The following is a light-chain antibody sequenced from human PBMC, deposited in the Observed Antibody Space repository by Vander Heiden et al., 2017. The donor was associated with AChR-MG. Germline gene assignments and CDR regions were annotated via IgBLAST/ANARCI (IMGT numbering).Light chain of an antibody. CDR2: EGS. CDR1: NIGGKS. J-gene: IGLJ3*02. Sequence: SYVLTQTPSVSVAPGQTATIACGGDNIGGKSVHWYQHKAGQAPVLVVYEGSDRPSGIPERFSGSNSGNTATLTISRVEAGDEADYYCEVWDSTSDPRVFGGGTKLTVL. CDR3: EVWDSTSDPRV. V-gene: IGLV3-21*02.